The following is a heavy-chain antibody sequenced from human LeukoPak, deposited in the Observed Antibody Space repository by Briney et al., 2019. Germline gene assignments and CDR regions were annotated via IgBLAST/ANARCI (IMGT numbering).Heavy chain of an antibody. CDR2: INPNSNDT. CDR1: GYTFTAYY. V-gene: IGHV1-2*02. D-gene: IGHD3-10*01. J-gene: IGHJ4*02. Sequence: ASVKVSCKASGYTFTAYYVHWVRQAPGQGLEWMGWINPNSNDTNYAQRFQGRVTLTRDTSISTAYLELSRLRTDDTAVYYCSTVGSGTAYLNYTYWGQGTLVTVSS. CDR3: STVGSGTAYLNYTY.